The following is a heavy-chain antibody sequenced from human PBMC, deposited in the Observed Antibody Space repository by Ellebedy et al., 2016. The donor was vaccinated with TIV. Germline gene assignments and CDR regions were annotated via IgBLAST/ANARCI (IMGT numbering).Heavy chain of an antibody. Sequence: GESLKISCVASGFTFSSSEMSWVRQAPGKGLEWLSYISTRDSSIYYTDSVNGRITMSRNNAKNSVYLQMNSLRAEDTAVYYCAREEGPFDYWGQGTLVTVSS. V-gene: IGHV3-48*03. CDR1: GFTFSSSE. CDR3: AREEGPFDY. CDR2: ISTRDSSI. J-gene: IGHJ4*02.